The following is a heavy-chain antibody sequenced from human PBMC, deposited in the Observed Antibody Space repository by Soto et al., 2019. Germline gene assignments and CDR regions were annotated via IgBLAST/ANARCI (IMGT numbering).Heavy chain of an antibody. D-gene: IGHD6-13*01. V-gene: IGHV6-1*01. CDR2: TYYRSKWYN. CDR1: GDIVSSNSAA. J-gene: IGHJ6*02. Sequence: SQTLSLTCAISGDIVSSNSAAWNWIRQSPSRGLEWLGRTYYRSKWYNDYAVSVKSRITINPDTSKNQFSLQLNSVTPKDTAVYYCARGKKEQLGYYYGMDVWGQGTTVTVSS. CDR3: ARGKKEQLGYYYGMDV.